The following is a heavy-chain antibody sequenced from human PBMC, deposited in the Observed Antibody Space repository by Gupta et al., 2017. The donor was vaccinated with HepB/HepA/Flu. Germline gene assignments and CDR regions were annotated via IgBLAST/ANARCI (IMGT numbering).Heavy chain of an antibody. CDR1: GGSINSRAG. V-gene: IGHV4-4*02. J-gene: IGHJ4*01. Sequence: QVQLQESGPGLVKPSGTLSLTCTVSGGSINSRAGWNWVRQPPGEGLEDIGEVTHTGNTVYNPSLKGRVTISTDLSKSQFSLKLSSVTAADTAMYYCARGAGYYSTDYFDSWGHGILVTVSS. CDR3: ARGAGYYSTDYFDS. D-gene: IGHD3-9*01. CDR2: VTHTGNT.